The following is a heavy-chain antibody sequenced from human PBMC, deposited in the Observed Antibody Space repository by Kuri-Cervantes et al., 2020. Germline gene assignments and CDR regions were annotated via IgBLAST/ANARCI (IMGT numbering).Heavy chain of an antibody. CDR1: GFTFSDWY. V-gene: IGHV3-11*04. CDR2: INPSGSTV. Sequence: GGSLRLSCAASGFTFSDWYMSWIRQAPGKGLEWVSYINPSGSTVYYADSVKGRFTISRDNAKNSLYLQMNSLRAEDTAVYYCAKDRSPDTAMVFRWHWGQGTLVTVSS. J-gene: IGHJ4*02. CDR3: AKDRSPDTAMVFRWH. D-gene: IGHD5-18*01.